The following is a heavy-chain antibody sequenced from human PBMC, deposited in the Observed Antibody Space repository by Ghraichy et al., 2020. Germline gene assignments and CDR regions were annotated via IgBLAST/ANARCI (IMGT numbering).Heavy chain of an antibody. V-gene: IGHV3-7*01. Sequence: GGSPRLSCAASRFTFSSYWMSWVRQAPGKGLEWVANIKQDGSEKYYVDSVKGRFTISRDNAKNSLYLQMNSLRAEDTAVYYCARDKMGITKYYYYGMDVWGQGTTVTVSS. D-gene: IGHD1-14*01. CDR2: IKQDGSEK. CDR1: RFTFSSYW. CDR3: ARDKMGITKYYYYGMDV. J-gene: IGHJ6*02.